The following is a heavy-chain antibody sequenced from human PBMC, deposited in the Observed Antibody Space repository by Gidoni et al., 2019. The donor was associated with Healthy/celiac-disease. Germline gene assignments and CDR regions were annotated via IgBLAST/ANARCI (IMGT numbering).Heavy chain of an antibody. CDR1: GGSLSSGSYY. J-gene: IGHJ4*02. CDR3: ARSKRSSSTLYYFDY. CDR2: IYTSGST. D-gene: IGHD3-16*01. Sequence: QVQLQESGPGLVKPAQTLSLTCTVTGGSLSSGSYYWRWIRQPAGKGLEWIGRIYTSGSTNYNPSLKSRVTISVDTSKTQFSLKLSSVSAADTSVYYCARSKRSSSTLYYFDYWGQGTLVTVSS. V-gene: IGHV4-61*02.